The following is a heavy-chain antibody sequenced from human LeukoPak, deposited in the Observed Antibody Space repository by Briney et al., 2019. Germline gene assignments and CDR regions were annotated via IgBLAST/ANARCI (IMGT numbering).Heavy chain of an antibody. CDR2: INQDGSEK. Sequence: GGSLRLSCAASGFNLGAYRMSWVRQAPGKGLQWVANINQDGSEKNFVDSVKGRFTVSKDNARKTVYLQMNSLRAEDTALYYCARENLGSLYNWLDPWGQGTLVTVSS. V-gene: IGHV3-7*01. J-gene: IGHJ5*02. CDR3: ARENLGSLYNWLDP. D-gene: IGHD1-26*01. CDR1: GFNLGAYR.